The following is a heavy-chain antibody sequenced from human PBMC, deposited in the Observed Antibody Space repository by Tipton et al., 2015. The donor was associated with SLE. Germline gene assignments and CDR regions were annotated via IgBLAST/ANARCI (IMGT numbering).Heavy chain of an antibody. CDR1: GGSFSGYY. V-gene: IGHV4-34*01. Sequence: LRLSCAVYGGSFSGYYWNWIRQPPEKGLEWIGEINHSGITNYNPSLKSRVTISVATSKNQFSLKLRSVTAADTAVYYCARRGSGYYASGRRWFDPWGQGTLVTVSS. CDR3: ARRGSGYYASGRRWFDP. J-gene: IGHJ5*02. CDR2: INHSGIT. D-gene: IGHD3-10*01.